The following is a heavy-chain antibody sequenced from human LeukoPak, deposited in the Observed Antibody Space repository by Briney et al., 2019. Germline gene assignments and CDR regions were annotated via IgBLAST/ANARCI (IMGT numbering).Heavy chain of an antibody. J-gene: IGHJ6*03. CDR1: GGSFSGYY. Sequence: SETLSLTCAVYGGSFSGYYWSWIRHPPGGGLGWIGEIIHSGSTNYNPSPRSGVTISVDTSKNQFSLKLSSVTAADTAVYYWARSGPFIVRGVIEILNYYYYYMDVWGKGTTGTVSS. V-gene: IGHV4-34*12. CDR3: ARSGPFIVRGVIEILNYYYYYMDV. D-gene: IGHD3-10*01. CDR2: IIHSGST.